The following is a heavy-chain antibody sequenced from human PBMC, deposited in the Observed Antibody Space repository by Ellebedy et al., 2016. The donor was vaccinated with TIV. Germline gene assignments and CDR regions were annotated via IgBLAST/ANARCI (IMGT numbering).Heavy chain of an antibody. J-gene: IGHJ6*02. V-gene: IGHV4-39*01. CDR2: AYYSGST. Sequence: MPSETLSLTCTVSGVSISSSSYYWGWIRQPPGKGLEWIGSAYYSGSTYYNPSLKSRVTISVDKSKNQFSLKLSSVTAADTAVYYCARKVAAPFRGYTSSSISYFYGMDVWGQGTTVTVSS. CDR3: ARKVAAPFRGYTSSSISYFYGMDV. D-gene: IGHD6-6*01. CDR1: GVSISSSSYY.